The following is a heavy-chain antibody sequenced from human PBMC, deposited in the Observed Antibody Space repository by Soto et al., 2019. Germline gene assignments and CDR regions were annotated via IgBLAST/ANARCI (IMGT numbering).Heavy chain of an antibody. J-gene: IGHJ5*02. V-gene: IGHV3-23*01. D-gene: IGHD3-3*02. CDR2: ISGSGFKK. CDR3: SKNPTLKLVPLSFVDRFDP. CDR1: GFIFENFG. Sequence: ATAGFIFENFGMSWVRQAPGKGLEWISSISGSGFKKYYADSVKGRFTISRDNSKSTVYLELNNLSAEDAAVYHCSKNPTLKLVPLSFVDRFDPWGHVSDVPVSS.